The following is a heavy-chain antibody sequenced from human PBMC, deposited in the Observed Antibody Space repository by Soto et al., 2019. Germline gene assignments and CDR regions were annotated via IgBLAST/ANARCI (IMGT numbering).Heavy chain of an antibody. J-gene: IGHJ4*02. CDR1: GFVFKDSS. Sequence: GGSLRLSCEASGFVFKDSSIHWVRQASGKGLEWVGRIRDRAYNYATAYAASVKGRFTISRDDSNNKAYLQMDSLKTEDTAIYYCNRLISAAQDYWGQGTLVTV. D-gene: IGHD3-10*01. CDR3: NRLISAAQDY. V-gene: IGHV3-73*01. CDR2: IRDRAYNYAT.